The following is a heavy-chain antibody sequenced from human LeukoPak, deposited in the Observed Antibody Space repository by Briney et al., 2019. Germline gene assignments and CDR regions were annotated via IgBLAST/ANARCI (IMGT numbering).Heavy chain of an antibody. CDR1: GFTFRSHG. CDR3: ARDGQNGSPYATDV. V-gene: IGHV3-33*01. J-gene: IGHJ6*02. D-gene: IGHD3-10*01. CDR2: IWYDGSNE. Sequence: GGSLRLSCAASGFTFRSHGMHSVRQAPGKGLGWVAGIWYDGSNEDYADSVKGRFTISRDNSKNTLYLQMNSLRVEDTAVYYCARDGQNGSPYATDVWGQGTTVTVSS.